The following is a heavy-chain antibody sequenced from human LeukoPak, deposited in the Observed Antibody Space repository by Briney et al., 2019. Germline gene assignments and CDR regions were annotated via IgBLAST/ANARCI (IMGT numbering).Heavy chain of an antibody. V-gene: IGHV1-8*01. CDR3: ARAGTPYYYDSSGYYYAYPLFDY. Sequence: GGSVKVSCKASGYTFTNYDINWVRRATGQGLEWMGWMDPNSVNTGYAQKFQGRVTMTRSTSISTAYMELSSLTSEDTAVYYCARAGTPYYYDSSGYYYAYPLFDYWGQGTLVTVSS. CDR1: GYTFTNYD. D-gene: IGHD3-22*01. J-gene: IGHJ4*02. CDR2: MDPNSVNT.